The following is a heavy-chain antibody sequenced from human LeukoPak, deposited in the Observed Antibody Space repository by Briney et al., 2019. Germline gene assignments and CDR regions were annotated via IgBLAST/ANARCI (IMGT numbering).Heavy chain of an antibody. V-gene: IGHV3-7*01. CDR2: IKPDGSEK. CDR1: GFVFSASY. Sequence: GGSLSLSCAASGFVFSASYMSWVREAPGKGLEWVATIKPDGSEKYHVDSVSGRFTISRDNTNDSLFLQMNSLRVDDTAVYYCVRGGTYWTVSWGQGTLVNVS. CDR3: VRGGTYWTVS. J-gene: IGHJ5*01.